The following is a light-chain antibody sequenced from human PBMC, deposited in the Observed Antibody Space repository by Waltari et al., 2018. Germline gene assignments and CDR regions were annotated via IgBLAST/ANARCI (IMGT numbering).Light chain of an antibody. CDR3: QQYYSYPRT. CDR1: QGISSY. J-gene: IGKJ1*01. CDR2: AAS. Sequence: AIRITQSPSSLSAPTGDRVTITCRASQGISSYLAWYQQKPGKAPKLLFYAASTLQSGVPSRFSGSGSGTDFTLTISCLQSEDFATYYCQQYYSYPRTFGQGTKVEIK. V-gene: IGKV1-8*01.